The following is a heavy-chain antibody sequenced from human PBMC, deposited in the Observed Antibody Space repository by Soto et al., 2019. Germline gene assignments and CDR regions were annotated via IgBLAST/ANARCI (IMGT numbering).Heavy chain of an antibody. Sequence: QVQLVQSGAEVKKPGSSVTVSCTASGGTFSSYAISWVRQAPGQGLEWMGGIIPIFGTANYAQKFQGRVTITADESTSTAYMELSSLRSEDTAVYYCAREGYGDYGYYYYGMDVWGQGTTVTVSS. J-gene: IGHJ6*02. CDR1: GGTFSSYA. D-gene: IGHD4-17*01. CDR2: IIPIFGTA. CDR3: AREGYGDYGYYYYGMDV. V-gene: IGHV1-69*12.